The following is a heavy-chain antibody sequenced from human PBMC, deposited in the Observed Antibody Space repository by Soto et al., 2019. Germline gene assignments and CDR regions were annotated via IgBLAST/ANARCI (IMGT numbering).Heavy chain of an antibody. Sequence: QVHLVQSGVEVTTPGASVKVSCQASGYTFFTYDISWVRQAPGQGLEWMGWISTYSGDTKYAQKFQGRVTMTTYTSTTTAYLDLRSLSSDDTAVYYCARHHGPTTAENWFDPWGQGTLVTVSS. CDR3: ARHHGPTTAENWFDP. CDR2: ISTYSGDT. V-gene: IGHV1-18*01. CDR1: GYTFFTYD. D-gene: IGHD5-12*01. J-gene: IGHJ5*02.